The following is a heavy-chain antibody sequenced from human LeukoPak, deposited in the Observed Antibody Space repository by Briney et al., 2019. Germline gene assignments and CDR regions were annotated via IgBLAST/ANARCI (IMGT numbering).Heavy chain of an antibody. Sequence: GGSLRLSCAASGFTFSSYGMHWVRQAPGKGLDWVAVISYDGSKKYYADSVKGRFTLSRDNSKNTLYLQMNGLRAEDTAIYFCATGAYCDHWGQGTLVTVSS. CDR1: GFTFSSYG. CDR3: ATGAYCDH. CDR2: ISYDGSKK. V-gene: IGHV3-30*03. J-gene: IGHJ4*02.